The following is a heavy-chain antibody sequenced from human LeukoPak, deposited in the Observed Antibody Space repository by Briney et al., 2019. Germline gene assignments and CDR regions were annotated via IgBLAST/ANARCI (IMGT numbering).Heavy chain of an antibody. CDR3: ARTGIVGVNVEDAFDI. CDR1: GGSISSTSYS. CDR2: IYYSGST. Sequence: KTSETLSLTCTVSGGSISSTSYSWGWIRQPPGKGLEWIGNIYYSGSTYYNPSLKSRVTISVDTSKNQFSLKLSSVTAADTAVYYCARTGIVGVNVEDAFDIWGQGTMVTVPS. V-gene: IGHV4-39*07. D-gene: IGHD1-26*01. J-gene: IGHJ3*02.